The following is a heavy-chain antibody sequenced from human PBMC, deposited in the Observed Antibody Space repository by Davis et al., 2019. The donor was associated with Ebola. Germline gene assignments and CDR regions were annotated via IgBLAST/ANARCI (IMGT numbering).Heavy chain of an antibody. CDR1: GGTFSSYA. Sequence: SCKASGGTFSSYAMSWVRQAPGKGLEWVSAISGSGGSTYYADSVKGRFTISRDNSKNTLYLQMNSLRAEDTAVYYCAKDFLFWDSRHYYYYGMDVWGQGTTVTVSS. CDR3: AKDFLFWDSRHYYYYGMDV. V-gene: IGHV3-23*01. CDR2: ISGSGGST. D-gene: IGHD3-22*01. J-gene: IGHJ6*02.